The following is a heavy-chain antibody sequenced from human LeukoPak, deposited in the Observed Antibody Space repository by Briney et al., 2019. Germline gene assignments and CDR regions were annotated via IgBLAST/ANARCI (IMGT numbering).Heavy chain of an antibody. Sequence: EASVKVSCKASGYTFTGYYMHWVRQAPGQGLEWIGWINPNSGGTNYAQKFQGRVTMTRDTSISTAYMELSRLRSDDTAVYYCARRYCTNGVCASFDIWGQGTMVTVSS. J-gene: IGHJ3*02. V-gene: IGHV1-2*02. D-gene: IGHD2-8*01. CDR2: INPNSGGT. CDR3: ARRYCTNGVCASFDI. CDR1: GYTFTGYY.